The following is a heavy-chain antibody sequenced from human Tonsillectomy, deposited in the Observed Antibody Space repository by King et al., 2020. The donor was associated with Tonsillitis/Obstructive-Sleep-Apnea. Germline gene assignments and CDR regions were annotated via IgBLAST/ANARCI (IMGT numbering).Heavy chain of an antibody. J-gene: IGHJ6*02. Sequence: QLQESGPGLVKPSETLSLTCTVSGGSISSYYWSWIRQPPGKGLEWIGYIYYSGSTNYNPSLKSRVTISVDTSKNQFSLKLSSVTAADTAVYYCARHALCGSGNYYSESCYCYGMDVWGQGTTATVS. V-gene: IGHV4-59*01. CDR3: ARHALCGSGNYYSESCYCYGMDV. CDR1: GGSISSYY. CDR2: IYYSGST. D-gene: IGHD3-10*01.